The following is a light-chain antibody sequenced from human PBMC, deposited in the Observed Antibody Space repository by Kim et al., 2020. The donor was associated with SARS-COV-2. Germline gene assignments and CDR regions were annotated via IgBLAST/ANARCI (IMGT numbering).Light chain of an antibody. CDR1: QSVGSNS. V-gene: IGKV3-20*01. CDR2: DAS. CDR3: HQYGRSPHT. Sequence: LSPGEGATLSCRASQSVGSNSLAWYQQKPGQPPRLLIYDASIRAAGIPDRFSGSGSGTEFTLSISRLEPEDFALYSCHQYGRSPHTFGQGTKLEIK. J-gene: IGKJ2*01.